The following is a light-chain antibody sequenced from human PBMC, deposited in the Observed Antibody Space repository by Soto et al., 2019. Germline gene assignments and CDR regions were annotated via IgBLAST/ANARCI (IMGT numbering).Light chain of an antibody. Sequence: IQMTQSPSSLSASVGDRVTITCRASQNIIFYLNWYQQKPGKAPKLLIYAAFSLQSGVPSRFSGSGSGTDFTLTISSLQPEDFATYYCLQDYNYPLTFGPGTKVDIK. J-gene: IGKJ3*01. CDR3: LQDYNYPLT. V-gene: IGKV1-6*01. CDR2: AAF. CDR1: QNIIFY.